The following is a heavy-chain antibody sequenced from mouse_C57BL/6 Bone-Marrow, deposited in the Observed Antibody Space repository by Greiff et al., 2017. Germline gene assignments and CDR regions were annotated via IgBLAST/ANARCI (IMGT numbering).Heavy chain of an antibody. D-gene: IGHD1-1*01. Sequence: VQLKQSGAELVRPGSSVKMSCKTSGYTFTSYGINWVKQRPGQGLEWIGYIYIGNGYTEYTEKFKGKATLTSDTSSSTAYMQLSSLTSEDSAIYFFAFVNYYYCSSTNYDVMDYWGQGTSVTVSS. CDR1: GYTFTSYG. CDR3: AFVNYYYCSSTNYDVMDY. V-gene: IGHV1-58*01. J-gene: IGHJ4*01. CDR2: IYIGNGYT.